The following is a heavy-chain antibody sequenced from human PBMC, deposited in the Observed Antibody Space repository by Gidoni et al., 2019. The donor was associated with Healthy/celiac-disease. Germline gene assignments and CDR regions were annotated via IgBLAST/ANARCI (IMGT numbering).Heavy chain of an antibody. CDR3: AKDLSSGYSYGADY. V-gene: IGHV3-23*01. Sequence: EVQLLESGGGLVQPGGSLRLSCAASGFTFSSYTMTWVRQAPGKGLEWVSAISGSGGATYYADSVKGRFIISRDNSENTLNLQMNSLRAEDTAVYYCAKDLSSGYSYGADYWGQGTLVTVSS. J-gene: IGHJ4*02. CDR2: ISGSGGAT. CDR1: GFTFSSYT. D-gene: IGHD5-18*01.